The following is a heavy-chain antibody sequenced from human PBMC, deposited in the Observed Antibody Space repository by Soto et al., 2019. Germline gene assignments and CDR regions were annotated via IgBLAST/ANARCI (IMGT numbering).Heavy chain of an antibody. CDR1: GGSISSYY. V-gene: IGHV4-59*08. J-gene: IGHJ4*02. CDR3: ARSLAAAGYVPFDY. Sequence: SETLCLTCTASGGSISSYYWSWIRQPPGKGLEWIGSIYYSGSTNYNPSLKSQVTISVDTSKNQFSLKRSSVTAAGTAVYYCARSLAAAGYVPFDYWGQGTLVTVSS. CDR2: IYYSGST. D-gene: IGHD6-13*01.